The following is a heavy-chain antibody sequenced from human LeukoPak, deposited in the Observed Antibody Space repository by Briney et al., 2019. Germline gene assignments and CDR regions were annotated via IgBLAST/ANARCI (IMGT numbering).Heavy chain of an antibody. J-gene: IGHJ6*03. D-gene: IGHD2-15*01. CDR3: ARDRPRGYCSGGSCYPYYYYYYMDV. Sequence: GASVKVSCKASGYTFTSYGISWVRQAPGQGLEWMGWISAYNGNTNYPQKLQGRVTMTTDTSTSTAYMELRSLRSDDTAVYYCARDRPRGYCSGGSCYPYYYYYYMDVWGKGTTVTVSS. V-gene: IGHV1-18*01. CDR1: GYTFTSYG. CDR2: ISAYNGNT.